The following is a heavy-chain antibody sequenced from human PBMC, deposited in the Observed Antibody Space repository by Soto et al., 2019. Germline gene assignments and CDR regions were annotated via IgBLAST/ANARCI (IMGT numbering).Heavy chain of an antibody. J-gene: IGHJ6*02. CDR2: IYHSGST. D-gene: IGHD3-10*01. V-gene: IGHV4-38-2*01. Sequence: SETQSLTCAGSGYSISSGYYWGWIRQPPGKGLEWIGSIYHSGSTYNNPSLKSRVTISVDTSKNQFSLKLSSVTAADTAVYYCARVGGYGMDVWGHRTTFTVSS. CDR1: GYSISSGYY. CDR3: ARVGGYGMDV.